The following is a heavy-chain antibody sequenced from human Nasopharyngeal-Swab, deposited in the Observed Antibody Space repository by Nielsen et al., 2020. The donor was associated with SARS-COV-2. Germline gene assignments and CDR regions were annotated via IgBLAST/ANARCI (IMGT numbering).Heavy chain of an antibody. CDR3: ARGPSSSRFDP. V-gene: IGHV3-11*01. Sequence: GESLKISCVGSGFTFSDYYMSWIRQAPGKGLEWVSYISYSGTTMYADSVKGRFTISRDNARKSVYLQLNSLRAEDTAVYYCARGPSSSRFDPWGQGSLVTVSS. CDR1: GFTFSDYY. J-gene: IGHJ5*02. CDR2: ISYSGTTM. D-gene: IGHD6-13*01.